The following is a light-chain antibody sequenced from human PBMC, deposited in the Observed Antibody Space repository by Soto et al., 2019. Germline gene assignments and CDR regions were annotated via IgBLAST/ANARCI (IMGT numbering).Light chain of an antibody. V-gene: IGKV3-11*01. CDR2: DAS. CDR1: QSVGSY. CDR3: HQPSYCPPTWT. Sequence: EIVLTQSPATLSLSPGERATLSCRASQSVGSYLAWYQHKPSQPPRLLIYDASNRATGIPARFSGSGSGTDFTLTISSLEPEDFAVYYCHQPSYCPPTWTFGQGTKVEIK. J-gene: IGKJ1*01.